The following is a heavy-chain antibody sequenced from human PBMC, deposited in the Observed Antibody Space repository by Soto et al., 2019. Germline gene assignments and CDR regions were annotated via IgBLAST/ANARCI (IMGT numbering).Heavy chain of an antibody. V-gene: IGHV3-30*18. CDR2: ISYDGTKK. CDR3: AQEAPGGWHFFDN. D-gene: IGHD6-19*01. J-gene: IGHJ4*02. CDR1: GFTFRTYG. Sequence: QVQLVESGGGVIQPGRSLRLSCAASGFTFRTYGMHWVRQAPGKGLEWVAGISYDGTKKYYADSVKGRFTISRDNSKNPLDLQLSSLTTEDTAVYYCAQEAPGGWHFFDNWGQGTLVTVSS.